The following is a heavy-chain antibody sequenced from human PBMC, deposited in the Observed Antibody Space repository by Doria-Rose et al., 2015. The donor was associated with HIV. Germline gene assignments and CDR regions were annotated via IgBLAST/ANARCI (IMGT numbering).Heavy chain of an antibody. V-gene: IGHV3-21*01. CDR3: ATGVTLDY. Sequence: VQLVASGGGLVRPGGSLRLSCATSGFTFSSHRINWVRPAPGKGLEWVSTISSTSAYINYADSVRGRFTISRDNARNSLYLQMDSLRAEDTAIYYCATGVTLDYWGQGTLVTVSS. CDR2: ISSTSAYI. D-gene: IGHD3-10*01. CDR1: GFTFSSHR. J-gene: IGHJ4*02.